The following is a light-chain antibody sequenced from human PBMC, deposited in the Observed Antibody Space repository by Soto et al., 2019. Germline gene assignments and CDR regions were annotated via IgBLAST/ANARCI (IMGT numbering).Light chain of an antibody. Sequence: DIVMTQSPDSLAVSLGERATINCKSSQSVLYSSNNKNYLAWYQQKPGQPPKLLIYWASTRESGVPDRFSGSASGTDFTLTISSLQAEDVAVYYCQQYYSTRTFGQGTKVGIK. V-gene: IGKV4-1*01. J-gene: IGKJ1*01. CDR1: QSVLYSSNNKNY. CDR3: QQYYSTRT. CDR2: WAS.